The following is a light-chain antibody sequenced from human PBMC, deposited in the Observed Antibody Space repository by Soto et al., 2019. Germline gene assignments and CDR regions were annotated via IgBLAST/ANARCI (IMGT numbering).Light chain of an antibody. CDR2: DAS. Sequence: IVITKSPATRSVSTGQSVTLSCRASQNIGRDLAWYLQKPGQVPRLLIYDASNRASGIPGRFSGTGSGTEFTLTIHSLQSEYFVVYYCHHYSIWPPYTVGPGT. J-gene: IGKJ2*01. CDR1: QNIGRD. V-gene: IGKV3D-15*01. CDR3: HHYSIWPPYT.